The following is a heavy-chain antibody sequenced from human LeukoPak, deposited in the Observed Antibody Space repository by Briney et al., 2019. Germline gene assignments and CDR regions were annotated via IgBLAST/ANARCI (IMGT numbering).Heavy chain of an antibody. CDR2: INPNSGGT. Sequence: ASVKVSCKASGYTFIGYYMHWVRQAPGQGLEWMGWINPNSGGTNYAQKFQGRVTMTRDTSISTAYMELSRLRSDDTAVYYCARDPKITIFGVVITHYYYYYGMDVWGQGTTVTVSS. CDR3: ARDPKITIFGVVITHYYYYYGMDV. D-gene: IGHD3-3*01. CDR1: GYTFIGYY. V-gene: IGHV1-2*02. J-gene: IGHJ6*02.